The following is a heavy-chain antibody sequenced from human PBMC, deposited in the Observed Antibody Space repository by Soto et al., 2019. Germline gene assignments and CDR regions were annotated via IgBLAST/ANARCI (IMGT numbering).Heavy chain of an antibody. J-gene: IGHJ5*02. V-gene: IGHV1-58*02. D-gene: IGHD3-10*01. CDR1: GYTFTSYD. CDR2: IVVGSGNT. Sequence: GASVKVSCKASGYTFTSYDINWVRQATGQRLEWIGWIVVGSGNTNYAQKFQERVTITRDMSTSTAYMELSSLRSEDTAVYYCAAGSQLWFGGWGNWFDPWGQGTLVTVSS. CDR3: AAGSQLWFGGWGNWFDP.